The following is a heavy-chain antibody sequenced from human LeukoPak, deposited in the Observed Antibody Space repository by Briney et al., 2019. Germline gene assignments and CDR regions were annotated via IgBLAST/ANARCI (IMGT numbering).Heavy chain of an antibody. CDR2: ISWNSGSI. J-gene: IGHJ4*02. CDR1: GFTFDDYA. D-gene: IGHD6-13*01. Sequence: GGSLRLSCAASGFTFDDYAMHWVRQAPGKGLEWVSGISWNSGSIGYADSVKGRFTISRDNARNSLYLQMNSLRAEDTALYYCAKDFSYSSSWYYFDYWGQETLVTVSS. CDR3: AKDFSYSSSWYYFDY. V-gene: IGHV3-9*01.